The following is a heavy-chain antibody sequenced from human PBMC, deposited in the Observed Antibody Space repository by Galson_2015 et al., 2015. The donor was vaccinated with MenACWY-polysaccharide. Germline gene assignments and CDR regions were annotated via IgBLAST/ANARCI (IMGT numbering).Heavy chain of an antibody. D-gene: IGHD2-2*01. V-gene: IGHV3-21*01. J-gene: IGHJ4*02. Sequence: YADSVMGRFAISRAHAQNSLYLQMSSLRVEDTAIYYCAGISWCSSLKCPMDYWGQGTPVTVSS. CDR3: AGISWCSSLKCPMDY.